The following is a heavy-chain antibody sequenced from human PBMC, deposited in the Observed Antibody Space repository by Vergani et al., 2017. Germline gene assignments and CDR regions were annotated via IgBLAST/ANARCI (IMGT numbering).Heavy chain of an antibody. CDR3: ARDYDGWNTLGV. CDR1: GFTFSSYG. J-gene: IGHJ4*02. V-gene: IGHV3-33*08. Sequence: VQLLESGGGLVQPGGSLRLSCAASGFTFSSYGMHWVRQAPGKGLEWVAVIWYDGSNKYYADSVKGRFTISRDNSKNTLYLQMNSLRAEDTAVYYCARDYDGWNTLGVWGQGTLVTVSS. CDR2: IWYDGSNK. D-gene: IGHD1/OR15-1a*01.